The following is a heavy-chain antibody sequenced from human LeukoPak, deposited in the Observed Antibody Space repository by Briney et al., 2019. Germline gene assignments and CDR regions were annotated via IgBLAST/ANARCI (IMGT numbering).Heavy chain of an antibody. CDR2: IYYSGTT. V-gene: IGHV4-59*01. Sequence: SETLSLTRTVSGGSISSYYWSWIRQPPGKGLEWIGYIYYSGTTNYNPSLKSRVTISVDTSKNQFSLKLSSVTAADTAVYYCARDSSGLNWFDPWGQGTLVTVSS. D-gene: IGHD6-19*01. J-gene: IGHJ5*02. CDR1: GGSISSYY. CDR3: ARDSSGLNWFDP.